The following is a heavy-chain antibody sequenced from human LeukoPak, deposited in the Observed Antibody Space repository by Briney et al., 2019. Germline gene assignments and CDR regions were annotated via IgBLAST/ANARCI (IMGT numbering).Heavy chain of an antibody. J-gene: IGHJ4*02. D-gene: IGHD3-3*01. CDR2: IYTSGNT. CDR1: GGSISSSSYY. CDR3: AREGRDDVWSGYVDC. Sequence: SETLSLTCTVSGGSISSSSYYWSWIRQPAGKGLEWIGRIYTSGNTNNNPSLKSRVTMSVDTSKNQFSLKLSSVTAADTAVYYCAREGRDDVWSGYVDCWGQGTLVTVSS. V-gene: IGHV4-61*02.